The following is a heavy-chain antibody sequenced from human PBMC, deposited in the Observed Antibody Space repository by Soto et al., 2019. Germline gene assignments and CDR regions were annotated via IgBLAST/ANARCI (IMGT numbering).Heavy chain of an antibody. V-gene: IGHV3-30*18. CDR3: AKDRITNCCSQH. Sequence: QVQLVESGGGVVQPGRSLRLSCAASGFTFSNYGMHWVRQPPGKGPEWVALISVDGSNKDYADSVRGRFTISRDNSENTLYLQMNSLTAEDTAVYYCAKDRITNCCSQHLGQGTPVTVSS. D-gene: IGHD1-1*01. J-gene: IGHJ1*01. CDR1: GFTFSNYG. CDR2: ISVDGSNK.